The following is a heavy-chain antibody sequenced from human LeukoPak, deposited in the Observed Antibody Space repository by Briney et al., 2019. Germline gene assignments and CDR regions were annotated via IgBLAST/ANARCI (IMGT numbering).Heavy chain of an antibody. CDR3: ARYGSYYGDNWFDP. CDR1: GYIFTGYY. CDR2: INPNSGGT. V-gene: IGHV1-2*02. J-gene: IGHJ5*02. D-gene: IGHD1-26*01. Sequence: ASVKVSCKASGYIFTGYYMHWVRQAPGQGLEWMGWINPNSGGTNYAQKFQGRVTMTRDTSISTAYMELSRLRSDDTAVYYCARYGSYYGDNWFDPWGQGTLVTVSS.